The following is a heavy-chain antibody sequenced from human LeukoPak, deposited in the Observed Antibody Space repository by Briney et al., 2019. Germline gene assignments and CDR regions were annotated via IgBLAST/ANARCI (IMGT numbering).Heavy chain of an antibody. CDR1: VFTFSSCG. D-gene: IGHD4-23*01. J-gene: IGHJ5*02. CDR3: ATDLTTRTPTLES. Sequence: GRSLRLSCAASVFTFSSCGMHWVRQPPGKGLEWVALISYDGTDKYYADSVKGRFTISRDNSKNTQYLQMYSLRAEDTAVYYCATDLTTRTPTLESWGQGTLVTVSS. V-gene: IGHV3-30*03. CDR2: ISYDGTDK.